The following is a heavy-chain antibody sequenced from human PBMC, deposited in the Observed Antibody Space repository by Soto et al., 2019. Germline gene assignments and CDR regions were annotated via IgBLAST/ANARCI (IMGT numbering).Heavy chain of an antibody. CDR3: AREGGRAGPVETYGAAYNWFDP. CDR1: GGTFSSDS. CDR2: IIPMFGTP. V-gene: IGHV1-69*01. D-gene: IGHD2-15*01. J-gene: IGHJ5*02. Sequence: QVQLVQSGAEVKKPGSSVRVSCTASGGTFSSDSVSWVRQARGEGLEWMGGIIPMFGTPTYSEKFQGRITITPDQSASTVYLELRPLRSEDPALYSCAREGGRAGPVETYGAAYNWFDPWGPGTQVTVSS.